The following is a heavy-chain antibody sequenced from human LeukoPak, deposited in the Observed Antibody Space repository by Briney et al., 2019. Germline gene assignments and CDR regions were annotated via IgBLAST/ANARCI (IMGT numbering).Heavy chain of an antibody. CDR2: IYPSGNT. CDR3: ARSWRYDSSIPDAFDI. CDR1: GYSISSAYY. V-gene: IGHV4-38-2*01. J-gene: IGHJ3*02. Sequence: SETPSLTCAVSGYSISSAYYWGWIRQPPGKGLEWIGSIYPSGNTYYNPSLKSRVTMSLDTSKNQFSLKLSSVTAADTAIYYCARSWRYDSSIPDAFDIWGQGTMVTVSS. D-gene: IGHD3-22*01.